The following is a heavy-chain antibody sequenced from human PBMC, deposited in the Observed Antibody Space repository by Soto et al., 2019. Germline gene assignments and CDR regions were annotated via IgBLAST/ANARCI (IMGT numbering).Heavy chain of an antibody. J-gene: IGHJ4*02. Sequence: SETLALTCTVSGGSISSYYWSWIRQPPGKGLEWIGYIYYSGSTNYNPSLKSRVTISVDTSKNQFSLKLSSVTAADTAVYYCARGSEQQLADFDYWGQGTLVTVS. V-gene: IGHV4-59*01. D-gene: IGHD6-13*01. CDR3: ARGSEQQLADFDY. CDR1: GGSISSYY. CDR2: IYYSGST.